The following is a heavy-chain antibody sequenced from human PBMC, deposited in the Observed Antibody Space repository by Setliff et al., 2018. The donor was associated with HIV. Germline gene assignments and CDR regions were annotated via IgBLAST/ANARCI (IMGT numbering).Heavy chain of an antibody. CDR3: ARDYFGSLDY. V-gene: IGHV4-39*02. CDR1: GGSISSSSYY. Sequence: PSETLSLTCTVSGGSISSSSYYWGWIRQPPGKGLEWIGNIYYNGSTYSTPSLKSRVTISVDTSKNQFSLKLSSVTAADTAFYYCARDYFGSLDYWGQGTLVTVSS. CDR2: IYYNGST. D-gene: IGHD3-10*01. J-gene: IGHJ4*02.